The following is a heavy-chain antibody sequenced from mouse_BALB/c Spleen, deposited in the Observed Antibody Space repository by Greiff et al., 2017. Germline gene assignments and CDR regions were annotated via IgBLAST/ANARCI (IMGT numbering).Heavy chain of an antibody. CDR3: ARGEILITTVVAGEAMDY. J-gene: IGHJ4*01. V-gene: IGHV1-18*01. Sequence: EVQLQQSGPELVKPGASVKIPCKASGYTFTDYNMDWVKQSHGKSLEWIGDINPNNGGTIYNQKFKGKATLTVDKSSSTAYMELRSLTSEDTAVYYCARGEILITTVVAGEAMDYWGQGTSVTVSS. D-gene: IGHD1-1*01. CDR1: GYTFTDYN. CDR2: INPNNGGT.